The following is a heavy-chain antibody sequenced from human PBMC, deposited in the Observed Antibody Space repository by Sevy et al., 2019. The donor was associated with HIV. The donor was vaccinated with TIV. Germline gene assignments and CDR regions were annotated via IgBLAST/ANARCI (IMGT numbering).Heavy chain of an antibody. J-gene: IGHJ5*02. CDR3: XXXIVFDWGSGWYRQXPMXNXXXP. CDR2: IIPIFGTA. Sequence: ASVKVSCKASGGTFSSYAISWVRQAPGQGLEWMGGIIPIFGTANYAQKFQGRVTITADESTSTAYMELSSLRSEDTAVYXXXXXIVFDWGSGWYRQXPMXNXXXPWGQGTLVTVSS. D-gene: IGHD6-19*01. V-gene: IGHV1-69*13. CDR1: GGTFSSYA.